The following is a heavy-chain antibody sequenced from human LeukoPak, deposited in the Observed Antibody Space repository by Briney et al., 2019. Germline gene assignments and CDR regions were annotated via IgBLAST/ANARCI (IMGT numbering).Heavy chain of an antibody. D-gene: IGHD3-10*01. CDR3: AKDSRYYYGSGSQFDY. Sequence: PGRSLRLSCAASGFTFDDYAMHWVRQAPGKGLEWVSGISWNSGSIGYADSVKGRFTISRDNAKNSLYLQMNSLRAEDTALYYCAKDSRYYYGSGSQFDYWGQGTLVTVSS. J-gene: IGHJ4*02. CDR1: GFTFDDYA. CDR2: ISWNSGSI. V-gene: IGHV3-9*01.